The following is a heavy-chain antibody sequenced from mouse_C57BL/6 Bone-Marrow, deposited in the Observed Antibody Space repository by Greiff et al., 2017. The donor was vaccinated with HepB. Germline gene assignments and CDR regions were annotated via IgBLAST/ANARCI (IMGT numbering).Heavy chain of an antibody. D-gene: IGHD2-4*01. J-gene: IGHJ3*01. CDR1: GYSITSGYY. V-gene: IGHV3-6*01. CDR3: ARSLRLGFAY. CDR2: ISYDGSN. Sequence: ESGPGLVKPSQSLSLTCSVTGYSITSGYYWNWIRQFPGNKLEWMGYISYDGSNNYNPSLKNRISITRYTSKNQFFLKLNSVTTEDTATYYCARSLRLGFAYWGQGTLVTVSA.